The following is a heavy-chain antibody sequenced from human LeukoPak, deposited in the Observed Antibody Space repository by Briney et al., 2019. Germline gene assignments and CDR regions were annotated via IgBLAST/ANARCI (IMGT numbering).Heavy chain of an antibody. CDR1: GYSFTSYW. CDR3: ARLSDIVVVPAAMHSGWFDP. V-gene: IGHV5-51*01. D-gene: IGHD2-2*01. Sequence: GESLKISCKGSGYSFTSYWIGWVRQMPGKGLEWMGIIYPGDSDTRYSPSFQGQVTISADKSISTAYLQWSSLKASDTAMYYCARLSDIVVVPAAMHSGWFDPWGQGTLVTVS. J-gene: IGHJ5*02. CDR2: IYPGDSDT.